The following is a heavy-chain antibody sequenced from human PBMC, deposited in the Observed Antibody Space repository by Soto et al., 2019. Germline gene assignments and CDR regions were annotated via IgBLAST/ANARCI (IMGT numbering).Heavy chain of an antibody. J-gene: IGHJ6*02. CDR3: ARDPQLVRGDYGMGV. D-gene: IGHD6-13*01. CDR2: ISANNGNT. V-gene: IGHV1-18*04. CDR1: GYTFTSYG. Sequence: QVQLVQSGAEVKKPGASVKVSCKASGYTFTSYGISWVRQAPVQGIEWMGWISANNGNTNYAQKLQGRPTMTTDTAMRTAYMELRSLRSDDTAVYSCARDPQLVRGDYGMGVWGQGTTVTVSS.